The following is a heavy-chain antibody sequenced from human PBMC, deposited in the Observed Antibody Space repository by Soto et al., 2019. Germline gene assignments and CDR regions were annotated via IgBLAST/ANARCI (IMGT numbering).Heavy chain of an antibody. D-gene: IGHD6-13*01. V-gene: IGHV4-39*01. CDR1: GGSISSSSYY. J-gene: IGHJ4*02. Sequence: ASETLSLTCTVSGGSISSSSYYWGWIRPPPGKGLEWIGSIYYSGSTYYNPSLKSRVTISVDTSKNQFSLKLSSVTAADTAVYYCARLQLSSPPYYFDYWGQGTLVTVSS. CDR2: IYYSGST. CDR3: ARLQLSSPPYYFDY.